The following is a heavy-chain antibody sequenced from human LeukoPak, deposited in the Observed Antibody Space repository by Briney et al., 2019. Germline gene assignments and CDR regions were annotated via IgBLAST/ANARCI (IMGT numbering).Heavy chain of an antibody. V-gene: IGHV3-30*02. CDR3: AKGGGPLWFEDLDY. J-gene: IGHJ4*02. Sequence: QSGGSLRLSCAASGFTFSSYGMHWVRQAPGKGLEWVAFIRYDGSNKYYADSVKGRFTISRDNSKNTLYLQMNSLRAEDTAVYYCAKGGGPLWFEDLDYWGQGTLVTVSS. CDR2: IRYDGSNK. D-gene: IGHD3-10*01. CDR1: GFTFSSYG.